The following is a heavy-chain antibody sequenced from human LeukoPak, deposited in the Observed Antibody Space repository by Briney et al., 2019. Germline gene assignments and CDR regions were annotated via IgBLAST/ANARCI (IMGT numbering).Heavy chain of an antibody. CDR1: GGSISSSSYY. D-gene: IGHD2-15*01. J-gene: IGHJ5*02. V-gene: IGHV4-39*07. CDR3: ARGTVRYCSGGSCQGWFDP. Sequence: PSETLSLTCTVSGGSISSSSYYWGWIRQPPGKGLEWIGSIYYSGSTYYNPSLKSRVTISVDTSKNQFSLKLSSVTAADTAVYYCARGTVRYCSGGSCQGWFDPWGQGTLVTVSS. CDR2: IYYSGST.